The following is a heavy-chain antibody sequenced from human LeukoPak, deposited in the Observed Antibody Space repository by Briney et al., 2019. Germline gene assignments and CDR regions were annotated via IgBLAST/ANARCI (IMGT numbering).Heavy chain of an antibody. Sequence: SETLSLTCTVSGGSISSYYWSWIRQPPGKDLNWIGYIHYTGSTNYNPSLKSRVTISLDTSKNQFSLNLSSVTAADTAVYYCATGDTTESSSWYHPFDYWGQGTLVTVSS. CDR2: IHYTGST. V-gene: IGHV4-59*01. CDR1: GGSISSYY. J-gene: IGHJ4*02. D-gene: IGHD6-13*01. CDR3: ATGDTTESSSWYHPFDY.